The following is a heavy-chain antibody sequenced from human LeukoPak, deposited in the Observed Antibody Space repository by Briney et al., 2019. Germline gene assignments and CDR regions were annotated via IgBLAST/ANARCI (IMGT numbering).Heavy chain of an antibody. CDR3: ARRRTFDY. V-gene: IGHV4-34*01. J-gene: IGHJ4*02. Sequence: KPSETLSLTCAVYGGSFSGFHWTWIRQPPGKGLEWIGEINYSGSTNYNPSLKSRVTISVDTSKNQFSLTVNSVTAADTAVYYCARRRTFDYWGQGTLVTVSS. CDR1: GGSFSGFH. D-gene: IGHD2/OR15-2a*01. CDR2: INYSGST.